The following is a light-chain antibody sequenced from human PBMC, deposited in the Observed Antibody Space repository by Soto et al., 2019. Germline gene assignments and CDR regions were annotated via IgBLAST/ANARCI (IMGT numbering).Light chain of an antibody. CDR3: QQRYNWPPLFT. J-gene: IGKJ3*01. V-gene: IGKV3-11*01. CDR1: QSVRSY. Sequence: ESVLTQSPATLSLSPGERATLSCRASQSVRSYLAWYQQKPGQAPGLLIYDGSTRATGIPARFSGSGSGTDFTLTISSVEPEDFAVYYCQQRYNWPPLFTFGPGTKVDIK. CDR2: DGS.